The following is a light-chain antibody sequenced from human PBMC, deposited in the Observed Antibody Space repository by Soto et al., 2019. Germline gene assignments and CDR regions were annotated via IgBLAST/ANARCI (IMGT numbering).Light chain of an antibody. J-gene: IGLJ2*01. Sequence: QSALTQPPSASGSPGQSVTISCTGTSSDVGGYNYVSWYQQHPGKAPKLMIYEVSKRPSGVPDRFSGSKSGNTASLTVSGLQVEDEADYYCSSFTSKSSLIFGGGTKLTVL. CDR3: SSFTSKSSLI. CDR1: SSDVGGYNY. CDR2: EVS. V-gene: IGLV2-8*01.